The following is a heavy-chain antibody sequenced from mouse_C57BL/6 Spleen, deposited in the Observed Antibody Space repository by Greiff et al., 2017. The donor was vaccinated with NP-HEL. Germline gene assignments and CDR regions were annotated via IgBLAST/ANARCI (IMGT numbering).Heavy chain of an antibody. CDR3: ARGATVVADAMDY. V-gene: IGHV1-4*01. Sequence: QVQLKQSGAELARPGASVKMSCKASGYTFTSYTMHWVKQRPGQGLEWIGYINPSSGYTKYNQKFKDKATLTADKSSSTAYMQLSSLTSEDSAVYDCARGATVVADAMDYWGQGTSVTVSS. D-gene: IGHD1-1*01. CDR2: INPSSGYT. J-gene: IGHJ4*01. CDR1: GYTFTSYT.